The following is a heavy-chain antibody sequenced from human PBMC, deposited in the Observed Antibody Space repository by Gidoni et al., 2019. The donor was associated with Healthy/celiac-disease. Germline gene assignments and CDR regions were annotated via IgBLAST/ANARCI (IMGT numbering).Heavy chain of an antibody. CDR1: GFTFSSYS. CDR3: ARQEDCSGGSFYQYYYYYMDV. J-gene: IGHJ6*03. V-gene: IGHV3-48*02. CDR2: ISSSSSTI. Sequence: EVQLVESGGGLVQPGGSLRLSCAASGFTFSSYSMHWVRQAPGKGLEWVSYISSSSSTIYYADSVKGRFTISRDSAKNSLYLQMNSLRDEDTAVYYCARQEDCSGGSFYQYYYYYMDVWGQGTTVTVSS. D-gene: IGHD2-15*01.